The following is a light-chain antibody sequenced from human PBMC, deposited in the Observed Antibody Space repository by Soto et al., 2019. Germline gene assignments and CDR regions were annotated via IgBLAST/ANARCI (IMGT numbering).Light chain of an antibody. J-gene: IGLJ2*01. Sequence: QAVVTQPPSVSGTPGQRVIISCSGSSSNIGSSTVNWYQQFPGTAPKLLIYSDYQRPSWVPDRFSGSKSRTSDSLAISGLQSEDEAEYFCAAWDDSLNGALFGGGTKLTVL. CDR2: SDY. CDR1: SSNIGSST. CDR3: AAWDDSLNGAL. V-gene: IGLV1-44*01.